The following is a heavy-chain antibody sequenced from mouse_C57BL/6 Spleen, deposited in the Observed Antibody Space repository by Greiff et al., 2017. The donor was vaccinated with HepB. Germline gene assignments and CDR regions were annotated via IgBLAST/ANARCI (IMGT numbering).Heavy chain of an antibody. CDR2: IDPSDSYT. Sequence: VQLQQPGAELVKPGASVKLSCKASGYTFTSYWMQWVKQRPGQGLEWIGEIDPSDSYTNYNQKFKGKATLTVDTSSSTAYMQLSILTSEDSAVYYCARGRFAYWGQGTLVTVSA. D-gene: IGHD3-3*01. CDR3: ARGRFAY. V-gene: IGHV1-50*01. J-gene: IGHJ3*01. CDR1: GYTFTSYW.